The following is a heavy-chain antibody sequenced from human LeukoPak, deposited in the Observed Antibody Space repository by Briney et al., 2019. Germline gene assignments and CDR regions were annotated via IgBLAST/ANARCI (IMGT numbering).Heavy chain of an antibody. D-gene: IGHD3-10*01. CDR2: IYYSGST. CDR1: GGSISSSSFH. CDR3: ARRYGSGSYYNPTLYYFDY. J-gene: IGHJ4*02. V-gene: IGHV4-39*01. Sequence: SETLSLTCTVSGGSISSSSFHWGWIRQPPGKGLEWIGSIYYSGSTYYNPSLRSRVTISVDTSENQFSLKLNSVTAADTAVYYCARRYGSGSYYNPTLYYFDYWGQGALVTVSS.